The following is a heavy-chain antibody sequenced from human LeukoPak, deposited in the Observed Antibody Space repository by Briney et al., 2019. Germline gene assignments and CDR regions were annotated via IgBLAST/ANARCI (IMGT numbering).Heavy chain of an antibody. J-gene: IGHJ4*02. CDR3: ARVLEQQDIFDY. CDR1: GYTLTELS. CDR2: FDPEDGET. V-gene: IGHV1-24*01. D-gene: IGHD6-13*01. Sequence: ASVKVSCKVSGYTLTELSMHWVRQAPGKGLEWMGGFDPEDGETIYAQKFQGRVTMTRDTSTSTVYMELSSLRSEDTAVYYCARVLEQQDIFDYWGQGTLVTVSS.